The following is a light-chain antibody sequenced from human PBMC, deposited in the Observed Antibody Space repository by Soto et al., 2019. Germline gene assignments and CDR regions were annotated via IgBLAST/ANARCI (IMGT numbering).Light chain of an antibody. CDR1: QGISSY. V-gene: IGKV1-8*01. J-gene: IGKJ1*01. CDR3: QQYYSYPQT. CDR2: AAS. Sequence: AIRMTQSPSSLSASTGDRVTITCRASQGISSYLAWYQQKPGKAPKLLIYAASTLQSGVPSRFSGSGSGTDFTLTFSCLQSEDFATYYSQQYYSYPQTFGQGTKVEIK.